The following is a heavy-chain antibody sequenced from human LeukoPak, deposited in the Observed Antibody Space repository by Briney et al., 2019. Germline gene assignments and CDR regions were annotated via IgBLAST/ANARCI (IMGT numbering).Heavy chain of an antibody. Sequence: GGSLRLSCAASGFTFSSYRMNWVRQAPGKGLEWVAVICYDASDRYYADSVKGRFTISRDNSKNTLFLQMNSLRDDDTAVYYCVRGVGVSRFNYFDPWGQGTLVVVSS. CDR2: ICYDASDR. V-gene: IGHV3-33*08. J-gene: IGHJ5*02. D-gene: IGHD5-24*01. CDR3: VRGVGVSRFNYFDP. CDR1: GFTFSSYR.